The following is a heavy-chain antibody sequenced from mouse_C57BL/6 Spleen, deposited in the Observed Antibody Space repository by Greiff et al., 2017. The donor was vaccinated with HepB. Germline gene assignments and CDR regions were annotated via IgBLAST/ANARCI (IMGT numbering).Heavy chain of an antibody. D-gene: IGHD2-2*01. V-gene: IGHV1-7*01. CDR1: GYTFTSYW. CDR3: AKDGYDTGRGAY. Sequence: QVQLQQSGAELAKPGASVKLSCKASGYTFTSYWMHWVKQRPGQGLEWIGYINPSSGYTKYNQKFKYKATLTADKSSSTAYMQLSSLTYEDSAVYYCAKDGYDTGRGAYWGQGTLVTVSA. J-gene: IGHJ3*01. CDR2: INPSSGYT.